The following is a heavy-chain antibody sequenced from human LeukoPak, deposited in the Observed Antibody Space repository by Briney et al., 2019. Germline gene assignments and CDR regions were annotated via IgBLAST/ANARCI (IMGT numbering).Heavy chain of an antibody. J-gene: IGHJ4*02. CDR2: IRSKAYGGTT. D-gene: IGHD5-24*01. Sequence: PGGSLRLSCTASGFTFGDYAMSWVRQAPGKGLGWVGFIRSKAYGGTTEYAASVKGRFTISRDDSKSIAYLQMNSLKTEDTAVYYCTRGEEMATITTTLDFDYWGQGTLVTVSS. CDR3: TRGEEMATITTTLDFDY. CDR1: GFTFGDYA. V-gene: IGHV3-49*04.